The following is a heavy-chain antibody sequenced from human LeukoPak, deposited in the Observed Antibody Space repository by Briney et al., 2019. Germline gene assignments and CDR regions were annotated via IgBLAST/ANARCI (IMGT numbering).Heavy chain of an antibody. Sequence: PSETLSLTCTVSGGSISSSNYYWAWIRQPPGKGLEWIANIFYTGSTYYNPSLKSRVTISVDTSKNQFSLKLSSVTAADTAVYYCASLSGSVDYWGQGTLVTVSS. D-gene: IGHD1-26*01. V-gene: IGHV4-39*01. J-gene: IGHJ4*02. CDR2: IFYTGST. CDR3: ASLSGSVDY. CDR1: GGSISSSNYY.